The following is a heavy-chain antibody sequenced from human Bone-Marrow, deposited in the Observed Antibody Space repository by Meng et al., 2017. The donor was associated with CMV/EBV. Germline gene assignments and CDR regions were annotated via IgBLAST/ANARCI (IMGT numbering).Heavy chain of an antibody. CDR1: GGTFSSYA. D-gene: IGHD5-24*01. Sequence: SLMVFCNASGGTFSSYAISWVRQAPRQGLEWMGGIIPILGIANYAQKFQGRVTITADKSTSKAYMELSSLRSEDTAVYYYASTRMATLFDWGQGTLVTVSS. CDR2: IIPILGIA. J-gene: IGHJ4*02. V-gene: IGHV1-69*10. CDR3: ASTRMATLFD.